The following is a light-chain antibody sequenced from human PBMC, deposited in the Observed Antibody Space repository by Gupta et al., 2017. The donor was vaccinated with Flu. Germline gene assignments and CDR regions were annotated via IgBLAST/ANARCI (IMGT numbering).Light chain of an antibody. CDR2: ADS. Sequence: HSVLTPPPSASGTPWRGVTISCSGSSANIGSNTVNWCQHLTGTAPKLLIYADSQRPSGVPHRFSGSKSGASASLAISGLQSEDEADYYCATWDDSVISWVFGGGTKLNVL. CDR1: SANIGSNT. V-gene: IGLV1-44*01. J-gene: IGLJ3*02. CDR3: ATWDDSVISWV.